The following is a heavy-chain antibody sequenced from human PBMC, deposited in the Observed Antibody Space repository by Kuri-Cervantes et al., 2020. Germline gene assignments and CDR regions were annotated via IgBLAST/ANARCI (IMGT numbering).Heavy chain of an antibody. CDR2: ISYDGSNE. Sequence: GGSLRLSCAASGFTFSSYGMHWVRQAPGKGLEWVAIISYDGSNEYYADSVKGRFTISRDNSKNTLYLQMNSLRAEDTAVYYRARSLGIAARRGANYWGQGTLVTVSS. CDR3: ARSLGIAARRGANY. D-gene: IGHD6-6*01. CDR1: GFTFSSYG. J-gene: IGHJ4*02. V-gene: IGHV3-30*03.